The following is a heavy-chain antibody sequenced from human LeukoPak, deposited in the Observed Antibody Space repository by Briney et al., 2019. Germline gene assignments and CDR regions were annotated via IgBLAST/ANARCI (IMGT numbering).Heavy chain of an antibody. Sequence: ASVTVSCKASGYTFTIYGISWVRQAPGQGLEWMGWISPYNGNTNYAQKLQGRVTMTTDTSTSTAYMELRSLRSDDTAVYYCATSRYGSGSYYKAPEYWGQGTLVTVSS. CDR3: ATSRYGSGSYYKAPEY. J-gene: IGHJ4*02. D-gene: IGHD3-10*01. CDR2: ISPYNGNT. V-gene: IGHV1-18*01. CDR1: GYTFTIYG.